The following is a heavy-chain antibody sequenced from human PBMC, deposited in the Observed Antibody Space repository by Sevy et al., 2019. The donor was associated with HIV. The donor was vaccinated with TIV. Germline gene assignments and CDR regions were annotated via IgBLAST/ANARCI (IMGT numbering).Heavy chain of an antibody. Sequence: SETLSLTCTVSGGSISSSSYDWGWIRQPPGKGLEWIGSMYSSGNSYYNPSLKSRVTIFVDTSKNQISLKLTSVTVADTAVYYCARQGGIVDRAFDYWGQGTLVTVSS. CDR2: MYSSGNS. J-gene: IGHJ4*02. CDR3: ARQGGIVDRAFDY. D-gene: IGHD2-21*01. CDR1: GGSISSSSYD. V-gene: IGHV4-39*01.